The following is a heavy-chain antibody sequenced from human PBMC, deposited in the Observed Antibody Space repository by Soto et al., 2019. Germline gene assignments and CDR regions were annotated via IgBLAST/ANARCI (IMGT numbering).Heavy chain of an antibody. Sequence: GGSLRLSXAASGFTFSTYWMHWVRQAPGKGLVWVSHINSDGSSTTYADSVKGRFTISRDNAKNTLYLQMNSLRAEDTALYYRARRGYVIDYYYGMDVWGQGTTVTVS. V-gene: IGHV3-74*01. CDR3: ARRGYVIDYYYGMDV. D-gene: IGHD5-12*01. CDR1: GFTFSTYW. CDR2: INSDGSST. J-gene: IGHJ6*02.